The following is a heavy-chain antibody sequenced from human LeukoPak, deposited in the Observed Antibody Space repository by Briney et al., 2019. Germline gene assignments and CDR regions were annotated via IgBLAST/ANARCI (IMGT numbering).Heavy chain of an antibody. Sequence: ASVKVSCKASGYTFTGYYMHWVRQAPGQGLEWMGWINPNNGGTNYAQKFQGRVTMTRDTSISTAYMELSRLRSDDTAVYYCARGPTVVTQYYFDYWGQGTLVTVSS. V-gene: IGHV1-2*02. D-gene: IGHD4-23*01. CDR3: ARGPTVVTQYYFDY. CDR2: INPNNGGT. CDR1: GYTFTGYY. J-gene: IGHJ4*02.